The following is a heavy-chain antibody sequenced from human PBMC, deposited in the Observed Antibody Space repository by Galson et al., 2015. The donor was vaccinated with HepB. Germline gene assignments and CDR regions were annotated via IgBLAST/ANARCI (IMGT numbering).Heavy chain of an antibody. Sequence: SLRLSCAASGFTFSSYSMNWVRQAPGKGLEWVSSISSSSSYIYYADSVKGRFTISRDNAKNSLYLQMNSLRAEDTAVYYCARADGSGSWGAFDYWGQGTLVTVSS. CDR1: GFTFSSYS. V-gene: IGHV3-21*01. J-gene: IGHJ4*02. CDR3: ARADGSGSWGAFDY. D-gene: IGHD3-10*01. CDR2: ISSSSSYI.